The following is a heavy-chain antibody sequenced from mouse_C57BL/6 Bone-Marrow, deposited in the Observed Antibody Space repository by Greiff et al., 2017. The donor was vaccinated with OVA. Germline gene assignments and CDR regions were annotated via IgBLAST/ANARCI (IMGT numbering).Heavy chain of an antibody. D-gene: IGHD2-1*01. CDR3: TRADGNYLYYAMDY. J-gene: IGHJ4*01. Sequence: DVMLVESGEGLVKPGGSLKLSYAASGFTFSSYAMSWVRQTPEKRLEWVAYISSGGDYIYYADTVKGRFTISRDNARNTLYLQMSSLKSEDTAMYYCTRADGNYLYYAMDYWGQGTSVTVSS. CDR1: GFTFSSYA. V-gene: IGHV5-9-1*02. CDR2: ISSGGDYI.